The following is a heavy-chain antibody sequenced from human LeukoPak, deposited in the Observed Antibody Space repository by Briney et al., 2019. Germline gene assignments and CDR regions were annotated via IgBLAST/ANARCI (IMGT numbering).Heavy chain of an antibody. D-gene: IGHD4-17*01. CDR3: AKDQGATTVIYDY. CDR2: ISNDGSKR. Sequence: GRSLRLSCVASGFTFSNYGMHWVRQAPGKGLEWVAVISNDGSKRHYADSMRGRFTISRDNSKDTLYLQMNSLRGEDTAVYYCAKDQGATTVIYDYWGRGALVIVSS. V-gene: IGHV3-30*18. CDR1: GFTFSNYG. J-gene: IGHJ4*02.